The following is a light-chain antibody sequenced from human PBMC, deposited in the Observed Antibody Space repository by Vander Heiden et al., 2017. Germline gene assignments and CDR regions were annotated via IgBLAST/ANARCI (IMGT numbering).Light chain of an antibody. CDR3: QQYDNLPVT. V-gene: IGKV1-33*01. CDR2: DAS. J-gene: IGKJ5*01. CDR1: QDISNY. Sequence: DIQMTQSPSSLSASVGDRVTITCQASQDISNYLNWYQQKTGKDPKLLLYDASNLETGVPSRFSGSGSGTDFTFTISSLQPEDIATYYCQQYDNLPVTFGQGTRLEIK.